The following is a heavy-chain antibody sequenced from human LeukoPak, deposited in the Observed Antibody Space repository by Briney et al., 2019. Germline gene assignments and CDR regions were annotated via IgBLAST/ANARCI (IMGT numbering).Heavy chain of an antibody. D-gene: IGHD2-15*01. V-gene: IGHV1-69*05. CDR3: ARRCSGGSCYDESPFDY. CDR2: IIPIFGTA. J-gene: IGHJ4*02. CDR1: GGTFSSYA. Sequence: ASVKVSCKASGGTFSSYAISWVRQAPGQGLEWMGGIIPIFGTANYAQKFQGRVTITTDESTSTAYMELSSLRSEDTAVHYCARRCSGGSCYDESPFDYWGQGTLVTVSS.